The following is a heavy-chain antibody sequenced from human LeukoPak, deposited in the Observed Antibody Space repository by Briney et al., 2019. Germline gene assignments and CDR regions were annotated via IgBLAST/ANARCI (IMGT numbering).Heavy chain of an antibody. Sequence: GASVKVSCKVSGYTLTELSMHWVRQAPGKGLEWMGSFDPGDGKTIYAQKFQGRVTMTEDTSTDTAYMELSSLRSEDTAVYYCATGEVYDSSGYYYYGMDVWGQGTTVTVSS. CDR2: FDPGDGKT. V-gene: IGHV1-24*01. CDR1: GYTLTELS. CDR3: ATGEVYDSSGYYYYGMDV. J-gene: IGHJ6*01. D-gene: IGHD3-22*01.